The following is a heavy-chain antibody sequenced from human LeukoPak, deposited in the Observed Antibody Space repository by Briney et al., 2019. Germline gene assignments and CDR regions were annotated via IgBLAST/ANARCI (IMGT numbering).Heavy chain of an antibody. CDR2: ISSSGSTI. CDR1: GFTSSSYE. CDR3: VRDKSGCCFDY. J-gene: IGHJ4*02. D-gene: IGHD1-26*01. Sequence: GGSLRLSCAASGFTSSSYEMNWVRQAPGKGLEWVSYISSSGSTIYYADSVKGRFTISRDNAKNSLYLQMNSLRAEDTAVYYCVRDKSGCCFDYWGQGTLVTVSS. V-gene: IGHV3-48*03.